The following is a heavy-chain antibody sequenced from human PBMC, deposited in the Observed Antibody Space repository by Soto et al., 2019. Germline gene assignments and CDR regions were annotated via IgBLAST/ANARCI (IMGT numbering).Heavy chain of an antibody. J-gene: IGHJ5*02. V-gene: IGHV3-13*01. CDR2: IGRSGDT. CDR3: ARDSSGWGLDL. D-gene: IGHD6-19*01. Sequence: EVQLVESGGGLVQPGGSLRLFCAASGFIFSSYDMHWVRQPTGKGLEWVSLIGRSGDTHYPDSVKGRFTSSRENGKNSLYLQMNSLRAEDTAIYYCARDSSGWGLDLWGQGTLVTVSS. CDR1: GFIFSSYD.